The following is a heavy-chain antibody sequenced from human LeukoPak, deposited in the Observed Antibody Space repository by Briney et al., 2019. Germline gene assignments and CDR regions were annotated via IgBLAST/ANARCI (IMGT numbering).Heavy chain of an antibody. CDR2: ISAYNGNT. J-gene: IGHJ6*03. V-gene: IGHV1-18*01. CDR1: GYTFTSYD. CDR3: ARVTSWPRYYYYMDV. Sequence: ASVKVSCEASGYTFTSYDISWVRQAPGQGLEWMGWISAYNGNTNYAQKLQGRVTMTTDTSTSTAYMELRSLRSDDTAVYYCARVTSWPRYYYYMDVWGKGTTVTVSS. D-gene: IGHD2-2*01.